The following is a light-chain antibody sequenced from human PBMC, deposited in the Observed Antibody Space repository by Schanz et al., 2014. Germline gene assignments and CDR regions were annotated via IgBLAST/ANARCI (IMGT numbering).Light chain of an antibody. J-gene: IGKJ2*01. CDR3: QQYGSSQYT. CDR2: DAS. Sequence: EIVLTQSPATLSLSPGERATLSCRASQSVGTYLAWYQQKPGQAPRLLIYDASNRATGIPARFSGGGSGTDFTLTISSLEPEDFAVYYCQQYGSSQYTFGQGTKLEIK. CDR1: QSVGTY. V-gene: IGKV3-11*01.